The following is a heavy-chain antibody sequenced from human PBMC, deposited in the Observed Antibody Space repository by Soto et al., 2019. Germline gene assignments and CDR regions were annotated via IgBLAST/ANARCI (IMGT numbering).Heavy chain of an antibody. D-gene: IGHD3-22*01. Sequence: GGSLRLSCAVSGFTFSSYAMSCVRQAPGKGLEWVSTISVSGGNTYYAVSVKGRFTISRDNSKNTLYLQMSSLRAEDTAVYHCATDISGYYPSWFDPWGQGTLVTVS. CDR3: ATDISGYYPSWFDP. J-gene: IGHJ5*02. CDR2: ISVSGGNT. V-gene: IGHV3-23*01. CDR1: GFTFSSYA.